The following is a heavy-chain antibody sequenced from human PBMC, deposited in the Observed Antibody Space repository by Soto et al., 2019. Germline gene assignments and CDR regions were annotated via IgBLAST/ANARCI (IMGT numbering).Heavy chain of an antibody. CDR2: ISGSGGST. J-gene: IGHJ2*01. Sequence: GSLRLSCAASGFTFSSYAMSWVRPAPGKGLEWVSAISGSGGSTYYADSVKGRFTISRDNSKNTLYLQMNSLRAEDTAVYYCAKDPGGSSSTIYWYFDLWGRGTLVTVSS. CDR1: GFTFSSYA. D-gene: IGHD6-6*01. CDR3: AKDPGGSSSTIYWYFDL. V-gene: IGHV3-23*01.